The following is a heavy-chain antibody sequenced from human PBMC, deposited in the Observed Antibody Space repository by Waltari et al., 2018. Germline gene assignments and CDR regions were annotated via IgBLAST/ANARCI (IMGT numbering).Heavy chain of an antibody. CDR2: ISYSGST. CDR3: ARLSYHIVTGYGWFDP. CDR1: GGSISSESYY. D-gene: IGHD3-9*01. Sequence: QLQLQESGPGLVKTSETLSLTCTVSGGSISSESYYWGWIRQPPGKGLAWIGIISYSGSTYCNPSLKSRVTISVDTSKNQFSLKLSSVTAADTAVYYCARLSYHIVTGYGWFDPWGLGTLVTVSS. V-gene: IGHV4-39*01. J-gene: IGHJ5*02.